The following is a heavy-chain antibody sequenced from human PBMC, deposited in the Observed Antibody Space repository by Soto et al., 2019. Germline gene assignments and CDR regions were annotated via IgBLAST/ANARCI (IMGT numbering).Heavy chain of an antibody. D-gene: IGHD3-22*01. CDR3: ARGPNYYDSSGYYPPAGYYFDY. Sequence: ASVKVSCKASGYTFTSYYMHWVRQAPGQGLEWMGIINPSGGSTNYAQKFQGRVTITADESTSTAYMELSSLRSEDTAVYYCARGPNYYDSSGYYPPAGYYFDYWGQGTLVTVSS. CDR1: GYTFTSYY. V-gene: IGHV1-46*01. CDR2: INPSGGST. J-gene: IGHJ4*02.